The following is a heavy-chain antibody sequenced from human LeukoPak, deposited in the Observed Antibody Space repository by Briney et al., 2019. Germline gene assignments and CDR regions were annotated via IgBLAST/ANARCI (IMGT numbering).Heavy chain of an antibody. J-gene: IGHJ4*02. CDR1: GGPFSGYY. V-gene: IGHV4-34*01. CDR3: ASSDVVVVAATSSYFDY. Sequence: SETLSLTCAVYGGPFSGYYWSWIRQPPGKGLEWIGEINHSGSTNYNPSLKSRVTISVDTSKNQFSLKLSSVTAADTAVYYCASSDVVVVAATSSYFDYWGQGTLVTVSS. D-gene: IGHD2-15*01. CDR2: INHSGST.